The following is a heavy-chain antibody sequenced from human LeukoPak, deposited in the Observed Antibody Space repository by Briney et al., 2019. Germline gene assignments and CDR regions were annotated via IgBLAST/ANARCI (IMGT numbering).Heavy chain of an antibody. V-gene: IGHV3-48*03. Sequence: PPGGSLRLSCAGSEFTSRSYSMHWVRQAPGKGLEWVSYISSSGSTIYYADSVKGRFTISRDNAKNSLYLQMNSLRAEDTAVYYCAELGITMIGGVWGKGTTVTISS. CDR1: EFTSRSYS. CDR2: ISSSGSTI. J-gene: IGHJ6*04. CDR3: AELGITMIGGV. D-gene: IGHD3-10*02.